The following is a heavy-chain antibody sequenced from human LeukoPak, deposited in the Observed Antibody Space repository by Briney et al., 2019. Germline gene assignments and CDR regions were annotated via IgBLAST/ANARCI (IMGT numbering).Heavy chain of an antibody. Sequence: ASVKVSCKASGYTFTGYYMHWVRQAPGQGLEWMGWINPNSGGTNYAQKLQGRIAMTTDTSTSTAYMELRSLRSDDTAMYYCARGGVFYYDSRPWAFDIWGQGTMVTVSS. D-gene: IGHD3-22*01. J-gene: IGHJ3*02. CDR1: GYTFTGYY. CDR3: ARGGVFYYDSRPWAFDI. V-gene: IGHV1-2*02. CDR2: INPNSGGT.